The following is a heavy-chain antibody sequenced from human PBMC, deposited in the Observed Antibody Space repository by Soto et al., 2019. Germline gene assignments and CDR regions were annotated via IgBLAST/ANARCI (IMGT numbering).Heavy chain of an antibody. J-gene: IGHJ6*03. V-gene: IGHV3-73*01. Sequence: EVQLVESGGGLVQPGGSLKLACLASGFPLSDSAIHWVRKASGKGLEWVGRIRSKTNNYATTYGAPVRGRFTLSRDDSKSTAYLQINNLESEYAAVYYCTRHAGGQVVHSFYYYFMDIWGKGTTVSV. CDR1: GFPLSDSA. CDR3: TRHAGGQVVHSFYYYFMDI. CDR2: IRSKTNNYAT. D-gene: IGHD2-15*01.